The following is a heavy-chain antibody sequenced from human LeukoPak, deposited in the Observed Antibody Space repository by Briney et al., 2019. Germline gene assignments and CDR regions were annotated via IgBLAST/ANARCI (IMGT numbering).Heavy chain of an antibody. Sequence: KPGGSLRLSCAASEFTLSTYAMIWVRQAPGKGLEWVSSISSSSAYIYYADSVRGRFTISRDNAENSLYLQMNSLRAEDTAVYYCARGRLDGGYSYLDWFDPWGQGTLVTVSS. V-gene: IGHV3-21*01. CDR1: EFTLSTYA. D-gene: IGHD5-18*01. J-gene: IGHJ5*02. CDR3: ARGRLDGGYSYLDWFDP. CDR2: ISSSSAYI.